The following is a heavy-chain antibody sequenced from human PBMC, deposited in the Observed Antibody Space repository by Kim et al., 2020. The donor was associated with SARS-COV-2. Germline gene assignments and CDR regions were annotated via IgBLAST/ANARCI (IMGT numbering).Heavy chain of an antibody. Sequence: GGSLRLSCAASGFTLNSYSIDWVRQAHGKGLERLSSISRSSSYMYYADSVKGRFTMYRDNAKNSLYLQLDSLSAEDTAVYYCARVGTTYFYDSSGYYPIDYWGQGPLVTVSS. CDR3: ARVGTTYFYDSSGYYPIDY. J-gene: IGHJ4*02. CDR2: ISRSSSYM. V-gene: IGHV3-21*01. D-gene: IGHD3-22*01. CDR1: GFTLNSYS.